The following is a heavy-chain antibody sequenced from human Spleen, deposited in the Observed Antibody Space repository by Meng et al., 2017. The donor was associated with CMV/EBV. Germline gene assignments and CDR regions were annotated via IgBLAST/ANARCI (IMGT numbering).Heavy chain of an antibody. CDR3: ARVYSGYQSSRRYYYYYGMDV. CDR2: INPNSGGT. Sequence: ASVKVSCKASGYTFTGYYMRWVRQAPGQGLEWMGWINPNSGGTNYAQKFQGRVTMTRDTSISTAYMELSRLRSDDTAVYYCARVYSGYQSSRRYYYYYGMDVWGQGTTVTVSS. CDR1: GYTFTGYY. V-gene: IGHV1-2*02. D-gene: IGHD5-12*01. J-gene: IGHJ6*02.